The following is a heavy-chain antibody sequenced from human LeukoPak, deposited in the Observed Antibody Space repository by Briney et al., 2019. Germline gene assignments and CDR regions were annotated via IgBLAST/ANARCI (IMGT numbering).Heavy chain of an antibody. CDR2: INPNSGGT. CDR3: ARVPSDILTGYGMDV. J-gene: IGHJ6*02. D-gene: IGHD3-9*01. Sequence: ASVKVSCKASGYTFTGYYMHWVRQAPGQGLGWMGWINPNSGGTNYAQKFQGRVTMTRDTSISTAYMELSRLRSDDTAVYYCARVPSDILTGYGMDVWGQGTTVTVSS. V-gene: IGHV1-2*02. CDR1: GYTFTGYY.